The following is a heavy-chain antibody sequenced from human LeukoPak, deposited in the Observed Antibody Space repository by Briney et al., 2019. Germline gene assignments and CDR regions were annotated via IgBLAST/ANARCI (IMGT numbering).Heavy chain of an antibody. Sequence: GESLKISCEASGYIFTNYWIGWVRQMPGKGLEWMGIIWPDDSETRYGPSFQGQVTMSVDKSTRTAYLQWSTLKASDSGIYYCARQPIDYGPDYWGQGTQVTVSS. CDR1: GYIFTNYW. J-gene: IGHJ4*02. CDR2: IWPDDSET. D-gene: IGHD4/OR15-4a*01. V-gene: IGHV5-51*01. CDR3: ARQPIDYGPDY.